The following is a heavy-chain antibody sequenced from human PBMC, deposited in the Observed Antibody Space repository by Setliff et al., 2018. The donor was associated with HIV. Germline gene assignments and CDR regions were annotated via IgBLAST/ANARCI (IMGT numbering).Heavy chain of an antibody. Sequence: SVKVSCKASGDTFRSHAISWVRQAPGQGLEWMGGIIPIIATTNYAQKFQGRVTITRDTSASTAYMELSSLRPEDTAVYYCASPTAIPHWGQGTLVTVSS. CDR2: IIPIIATT. D-gene: IGHD2-21*02. CDR1: GDTFRSHA. CDR3: ASPTAIPH. J-gene: IGHJ4*02. V-gene: IGHV1-69*05.